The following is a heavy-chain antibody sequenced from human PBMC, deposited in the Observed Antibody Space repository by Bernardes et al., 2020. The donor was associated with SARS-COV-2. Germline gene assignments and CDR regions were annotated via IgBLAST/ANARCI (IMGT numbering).Heavy chain of an antibody. CDR3: AKLSVGTMDESDY. CDR1: GFTFDDYT. CDR2: ITWDGRTT. Sequence: GGSLRLSCAASGFTFDDYTMHWVRQTPGKGLKWVSLITWDGRTTYYADSVKGRFTISRDNSKNSLYLQMNSLRPEDTGLYYCAKLSVGTMDESDYWGQGNVVTVSA. V-gene: IGHV3-43*01. D-gene: IGHD1-26*01. J-gene: IGHJ4*02.